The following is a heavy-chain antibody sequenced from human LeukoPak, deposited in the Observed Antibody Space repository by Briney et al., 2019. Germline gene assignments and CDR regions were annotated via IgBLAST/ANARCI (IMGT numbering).Heavy chain of an antibody. D-gene: IGHD1-26*01. CDR2: TYHTGST. Sequence: LSETLSLTCAVSDYSIRSGYYWGWFRQPPGKGLEWIATTYHTGSTYYNPSLKSRVTISVDKSKNHFSLKVTSVTAADTAVYYCARRSYDRFTFDSWGQGTLVTVSS. CDR1: DYSIRSGYY. V-gene: IGHV4-38-2*01. CDR3: ARRSYDRFTFDS. J-gene: IGHJ4*02.